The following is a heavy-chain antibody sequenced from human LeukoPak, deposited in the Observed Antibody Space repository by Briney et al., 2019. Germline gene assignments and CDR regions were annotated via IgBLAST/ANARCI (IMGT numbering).Heavy chain of an antibody. CDR3: ARGTRLLWFGESNYYYYYMDV. D-gene: IGHD3-10*01. Sequence: ASVKVSCKASGYTFTGYYMHWVRQAPGQGLEWMGWFNPNSGGTNYAQKFQGRVTMTRDTSISTAYMELSRLRSDDTAVYYCARGTRLLWFGESNYYYYYMDVWGKGTTVTISS. J-gene: IGHJ6*03. CDR1: GYTFTGYY. CDR2: FNPNSGGT. V-gene: IGHV1-2*02.